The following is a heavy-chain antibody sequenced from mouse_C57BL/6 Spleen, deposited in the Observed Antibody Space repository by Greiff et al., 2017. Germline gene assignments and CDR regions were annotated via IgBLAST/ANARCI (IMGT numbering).Heavy chain of an antibody. D-gene: IGHD1-1*01. V-gene: IGHV5-2*01. CDR1: EYEFPSHD. CDR2: INSDGGST. Sequence: EVKLVESGGGLVQPGESLKLSCESNEYEFPSHDMSWVRKTPEKRLELVAAINSDGGSTSYPDTMERRFIISRDNTKKTLYLQMSSLRSEDTAVYYCARDYGSSYPFAYWGQGTLVTVSA. CDR3: ARDYGSSYPFAY. J-gene: IGHJ3*01.